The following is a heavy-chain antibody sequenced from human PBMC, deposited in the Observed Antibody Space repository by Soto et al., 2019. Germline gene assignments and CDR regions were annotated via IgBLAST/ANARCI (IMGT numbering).Heavy chain of an antibody. CDR2: IIPILGIA. CDR3: ARGRQGYCSSTSCYAHSYYYYYMDV. V-gene: IGHV1-69*02. D-gene: IGHD2-2*01. CDR1: GGTFSSYT. J-gene: IGHJ6*03. Sequence: GASVKLSCKASGGTFSSYTISWVRQAPGQGLEWMGRIIPILGIANYAQKFQGRVTMTRNTSISTAYMELSSLRSEDTAVYYCARGRQGYCSSTSCYAHSYYYYYMDVWGKGTTLTVSS.